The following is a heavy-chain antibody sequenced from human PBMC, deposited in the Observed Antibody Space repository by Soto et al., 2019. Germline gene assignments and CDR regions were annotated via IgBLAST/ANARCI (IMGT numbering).Heavy chain of an antibody. Sequence: SETLSLTCTVSGGSISSSSYYWGWIRQPPGKGLEWIGSIYYSGSTYYNPSLKSRVTISVDTSKNQFSLTLSSVTAADTAVYYCARLPRRSGSYLDYWGQGTLVTVSS. CDR3: ARLPRRSGSYLDY. V-gene: IGHV4-39*01. J-gene: IGHJ4*02. CDR1: GGSISSSSYY. CDR2: IYYSGST. D-gene: IGHD1-26*01.